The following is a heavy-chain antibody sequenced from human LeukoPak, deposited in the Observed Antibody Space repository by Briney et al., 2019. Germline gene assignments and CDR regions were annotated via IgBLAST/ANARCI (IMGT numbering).Heavy chain of an antibody. CDR2: ISYSGSTT. CDR1: GFTISSYA. V-gene: IGHV3-23*01. CDR3: AKKYKVGPTTECFQH. J-gene: IGHJ1*01. Sequence: PGGSLRLSCTASGFTISSYAMSWIRQAPGKGLEWVSAISYSGSTTHYADSVKSRFTISRDNSKKTMSLEVNSLRAEDTAIYYCAKKYKVGPTTECFQHWGQGTLVTVSS. D-gene: IGHD5-12*01.